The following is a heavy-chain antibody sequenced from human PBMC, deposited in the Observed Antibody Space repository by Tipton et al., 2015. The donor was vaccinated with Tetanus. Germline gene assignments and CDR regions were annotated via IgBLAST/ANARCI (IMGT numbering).Heavy chain of an antibody. CDR3: ARVCQRTDYGGKPDPFDY. J-gene: IGHJ4*02. Sequence: QVQLVQSGAEVKKPGSSVKVSCKASGGTFSTYVISWVRQAPGQGLEWMGGIIPIFGPANYAQKFQGRVTITAHNSTSTAYMVLSGLGPGDTAGYCCARVCQRTDYGGKPDPFDYWGQGTLVAVSS. V-gene: IGHV1-69*06. CDR2: IIPIFGPA. D-gene: IGHD4-23*01. CDR1: GGTFSTYV.